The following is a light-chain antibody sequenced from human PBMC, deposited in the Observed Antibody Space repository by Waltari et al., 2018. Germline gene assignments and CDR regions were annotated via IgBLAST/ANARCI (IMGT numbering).Light chain of an antibody. CDR2: YDT. V-gene: IGLV3-21*04. J-gene: IGLJ3*02. CDR1: NMETKS. Sequence: YVVTQPPSVSVAPGKTATLPCGGQNMETKSVHSYKQKSGQAPVLVMFYDTDRPPVIPARFSGSNSGNTATLPISWVEAGDEADYHCQVWDDTTNSGVFGGGTRLTVL. CDR3: QVWDDTTNSGV.